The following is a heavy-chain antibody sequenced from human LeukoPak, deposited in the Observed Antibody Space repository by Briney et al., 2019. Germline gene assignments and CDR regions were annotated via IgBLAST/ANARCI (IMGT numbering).Heavy chain of an antibody. CDR3: ARDHSYFGEYQVVY. Sequence: ASVKVSCKASGYTFTSYGISWVRQAPGQGLEWMGWISAYNGNTNYAQKLQGRVTMTTDTSTSTAYMELRSLRSDDTAVYYCARDHSYFGEYQVVYWGQGTLVTVSS. CDR2: ISAYNGNT. D-gene: IGHD3-10*01. V-gene: IGHV1-18*01. J-gene: IGHJ4*02. CDR1: GYTFTSYG.